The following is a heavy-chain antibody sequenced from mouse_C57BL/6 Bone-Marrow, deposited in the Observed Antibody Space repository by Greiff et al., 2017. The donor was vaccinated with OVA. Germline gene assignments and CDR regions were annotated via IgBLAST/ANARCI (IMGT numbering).Heavy chain of an antibody. CDR1: GYTFTSYW. D-gene: IGHD2-1*01. CDR3: ARGEVYYSYYFDY. V-gene: IGHV1-69*01. CDR2: IAPSDSYT. J-gene: IGHJ2*01. Sequence: QVQLQQPGAELVMPGASVKLSCKASGYTFTSYWMHWVKQRPGQGLEWIGEIAPSDSYTNYNQKFKGKSTLTVDKSSSTAYMQLSSLTSEDSAVYYCARGEVYYSYYFDYWGQGTTLTVSS.